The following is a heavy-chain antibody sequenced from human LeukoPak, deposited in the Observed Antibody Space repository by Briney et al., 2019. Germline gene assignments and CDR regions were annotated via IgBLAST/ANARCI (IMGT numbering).Heavy chain of an antibody. J-gene: IGHJ4*02. CDR1: GFTFTTYL. Sequence: GGSLRLSCAATGFTFTTYLMSWVRQAPGKGLEWVGNIKQDGGEKYYVDSVKGRFTISRDNAKNSLYLQMNNLRTEDTAVYYCASPYYYDGSSYYHFFDHWGQGTLVTVSS. V-gene: IGHV3-7*01. D-gene: IGHD3-22*01. CDR3: ASPYYYDGSSYYHFFDH. CDR2: IKQDGGEK.